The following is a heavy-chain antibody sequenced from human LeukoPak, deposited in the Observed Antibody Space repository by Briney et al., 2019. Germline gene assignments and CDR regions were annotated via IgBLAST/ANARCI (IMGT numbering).Heavy chain of an antibody. CDR1: GFTVSGNY. CDR3: ARGSSWPGLSY. V-gene: IGHV3-53*01. CDR2: IYTAGST. Sequence: PGGSLRLSCAASGFTVSGNYMSWVRQAPGKGLEWVSVIYTAGSTSYADSVKGRITTSRDNSKNTLYLQMNSLRAEDTAVYFCARGSSWPGLSYWGQGTLLTVSS. J-gene: IGHJ4*02. D-gene: IGHD6-13*01.